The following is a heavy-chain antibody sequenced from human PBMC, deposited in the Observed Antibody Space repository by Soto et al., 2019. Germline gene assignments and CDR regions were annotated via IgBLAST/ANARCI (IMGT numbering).Heavy chain of an antibody. CDR1: GFTFSSYW. V-gene: IGHV3-7*01. D-gene: IGHD3-3*01. Sequence: EVQLVESGGGLVQPGGSLRLSCAASGFTFSSYWMSWVRQAPGKGLEWVANIKQDGSEKYYVDSVKGRFTISRDNAKNSLYLQMNSLRAEDTAVYYCARDRSSGTQYYDFWIDAFDIWGQGTMVTVSS. CDR2: IKQDGSEK. CDR3: ARDRSSGTQYYDFWIDAFDI. J-gene: IGHJ3*02.